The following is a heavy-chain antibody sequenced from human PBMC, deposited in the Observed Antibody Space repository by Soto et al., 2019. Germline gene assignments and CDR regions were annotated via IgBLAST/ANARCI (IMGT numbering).Heavy chain of an antibody. CDR1: GGSISSSPYY. Sequence: SETLSPTCHVSGGSISSSPYYWCWSRQPPVTALEWLGTTYYSGTTSYNPSLKSRVIISVDTSNNQFFLKLRSVTAADTAVYYCARHRQYYDTSGYQQRYFDYWGQGTQVTVSS. D-gene: IGHD3-22*01. CDR3: ARHRQYYDTSGYQQRYFDY. V-gene: IGHV4-39*01. CDR2: TYYSGTT. J-gene: IGHJ4*02.